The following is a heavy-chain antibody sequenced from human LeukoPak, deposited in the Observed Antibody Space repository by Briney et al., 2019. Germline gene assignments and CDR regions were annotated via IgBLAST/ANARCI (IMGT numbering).Heavy chain of an antibody. V-gene: IGHV4-39*01. Sequence: PSETLSLTCTVSGGSISSSSYYWGWIRQPPGKGLEWIGSIYYSGSTYYNPSLKSRVTISVDTSKNQFSLKLSSVTAADTAVYYCARIQRVGWYIGYWGQGTLVTVSS. J-gene: IGHJ4*02. CDR3: ARIQRVGWYIGY. CDR1: GGSISSSSYY. CDR2: IYYSGST. D-gene: IGHD6-19*01.